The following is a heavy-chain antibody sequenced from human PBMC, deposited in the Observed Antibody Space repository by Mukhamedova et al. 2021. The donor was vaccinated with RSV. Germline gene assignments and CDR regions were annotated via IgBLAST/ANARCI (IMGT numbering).Heavy chain of an antibody. V-gene: IGHV1-69*01. CDR2: GET. CDR3: AREADYRCGGDCAGGDWFDP. J-gene: IGHJ5*02. D-gene: IGHD2-21*01. Sequence: GETIYAQKFQGRVTITADESTSTAYMELSSLRSEDTAVYYCAREADYRCGGDCAGGDWFDPWGQGTLVTVSS.